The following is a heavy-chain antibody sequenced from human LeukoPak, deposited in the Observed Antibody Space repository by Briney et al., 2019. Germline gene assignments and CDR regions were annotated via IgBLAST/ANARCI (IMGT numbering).Heavy chain of an antibody. Sequence: SETLSLTCTVSGGSISSSSYYWGWIRQPPGKGLEWIGSIYYSGSTYYNPSLKSRVTISVDTSKNQFSLKLSSVTAADTAVYYCVRSITRIGYFDYWGQGTLVTVSS. CDR1: GGSISSSSYY. J-gene: IGHJ4*02. D-gene: IGHD3-16*01. CDR3: VRSITRIGYFDY. CDR2: IYYSGST. V-gene: IGHV4-39*07.